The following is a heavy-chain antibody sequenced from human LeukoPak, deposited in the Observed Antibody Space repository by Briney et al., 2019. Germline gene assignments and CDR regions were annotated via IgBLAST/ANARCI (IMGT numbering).Heavy chain of an antibody. D-gene: IGHD3-22*01. CDR2: INPNSGGT. Sequence: ASVKVSCKASGYTFTGCYMHWVRQAPGQGLEWMGWINPNSGGTNYAQKFQGRVTMTRDTSISTAYMELSRLRSDDTAVYYCARAYVSSGYYWYYFDYWGQGTLVTVSS. J-gene: IGHJ4*02. CDR1: GYTFTGCY. V-gene: IGHV1-2*02. CDR3: ARAYVSSGYYWYYFDY.